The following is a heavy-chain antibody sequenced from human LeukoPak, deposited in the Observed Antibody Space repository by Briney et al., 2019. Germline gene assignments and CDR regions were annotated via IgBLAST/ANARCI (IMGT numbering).Heavy chain of an antibody. D-gene: IGHD6-19*01. CDR2: IKQDGSEK. CDR3: ASRIAVAGIFSDAFDI. CDR1: GFTFSSYW. V-gene: IGHV3-7*01. Sequence: GGSLRLSCAASGFTFSSYWMSWVRQAPGKGLEWVANIKQDGSEKYYVDSVKGRFTISRDNAKNSLYLQMNSLRAEDTAVYYCASRIAVAGIFSDAFDIWGQGTMVTVSS. J-gene: IGHJ3*02.